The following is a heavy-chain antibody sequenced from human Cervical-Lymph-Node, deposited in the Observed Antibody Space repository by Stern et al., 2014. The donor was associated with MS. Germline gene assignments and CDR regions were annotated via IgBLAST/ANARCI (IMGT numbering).Heavy chain of an antibody. J-gene: IGHJ6*02. V-gene: IGHV3-21*01. CDR1: GFTFSSFG. CDR3: ARAQNYYYGMDV. Sequence: VQLEESGGGLVKPGGSLRLSCAASGFTFSSFGMHWVRQAPGKGLALDSYLSSSSGYMYYDDSVKGRFTIPRKYDDALPHLLINSLRAEDTAVYYCARAQNYYYGMDVWGQGTTVTVSS. CDR2: LSSSSGYM.